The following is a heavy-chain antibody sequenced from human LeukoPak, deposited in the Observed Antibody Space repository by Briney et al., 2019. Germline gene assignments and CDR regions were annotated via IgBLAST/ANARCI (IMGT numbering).Heavy chain of an antibody. D-gene: IGHD5-12*01. CDR3: ARDVSGGYDPGYFDY. CDR2: ISGSGGNT. CDR1: GFTFSSYA. J-gene: IGHJ4*02. Sequence: PGGSLRLSCAASGFTFSSYAMSWVRQAPGKGLEWVSGISGSGGNTYYADSVKGRFTISRDNSKNTLYLQMNSLRAEDTAVYYCARDVSGGYDPGYFDYWGQGTLVTVSS. V-gene: IGHV3-23*01.